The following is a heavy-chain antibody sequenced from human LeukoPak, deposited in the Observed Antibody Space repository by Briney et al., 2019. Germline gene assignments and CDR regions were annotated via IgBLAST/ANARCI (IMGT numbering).Heavy chain of an antibody. CDR2: TNWNGGST. CDR3: ARHLRSVTIFGVVPGGAFDI. J-gene: IGHJ3*02. CDR1: GFTFDDYG. Sequence: GGSLRLSCAASGFTFDDYGMSWVRQAPGKGLKWVSGTNWNGGSTGYADSVKGRFTISRDNAKNSLYLQMNSLRAEDTALYYCARHLRSVTIFGVVPGGAFDIWGQGTMVTVSS. V-gene: IGHV3-20*04. D-gene: IGHD3-3*01.